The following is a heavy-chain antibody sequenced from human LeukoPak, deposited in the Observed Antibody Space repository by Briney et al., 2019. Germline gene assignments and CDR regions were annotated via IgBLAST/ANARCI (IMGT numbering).Heavy chain of an antibody. V-gene: IGHV3-7*03. CDR1: GFTFSSYW. CDR3: ARVDGHAHWFDP. J-gene: IGHJ5*02. CDR2: IKQDGSEK. Sequence: PGGSLRLSCAASGFTFSSYWMSWVRQAPGKGLEWVANIKQDGSEKYCMDSVKGRFTVSRDNAKNSLYLQMNSLRAEDTAVYHRARVDGHAHWFDPRGQGTLVTVSS.